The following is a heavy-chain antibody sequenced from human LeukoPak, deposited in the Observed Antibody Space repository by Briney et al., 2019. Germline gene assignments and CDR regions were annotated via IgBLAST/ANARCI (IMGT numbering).Heavy chain of an antibody. CDR3: ARDHDYGDYSYGMDV. J-gene: IGHJ6*02. CDR2: IYYGGST. D-gene: IGHD4-17*01. V-gene: IGHV4-31*03. Sequence: PSQTLSLTCTVSGGSISSGGYYWSWIRQHPGKGLEWIGYIYYGGSTYYNPSLKSRVTISVDTSKNQFSLKLSSVTAADTAVYYCARDHDYGDYSYGMDVRGQGTTVTVSS. CDR1: GGSISSGGYY.